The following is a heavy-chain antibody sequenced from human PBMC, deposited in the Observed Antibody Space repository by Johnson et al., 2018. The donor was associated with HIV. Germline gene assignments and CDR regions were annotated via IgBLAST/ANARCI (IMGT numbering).Heavy chain of an antibody. J-gene: IGHJ3*02. CDR2: KSYDGSNK. D-gene: IGHD3-3*01. V-gene: IGHV3-30-3*01. CDR3: ARDGSVFGVVGFFDI. CDR1: GFTFSNYA. Sequence: VPLVESGGGVVQPGRSLRLSCAASGFTFSNYAMHWVRQAPGKGLEWVAIKSYDGSNKYYADSVKGRFTISRDNSKNTLYLQMNSLRPEDTAVYYCARDGSVFGVVGFFDIWGQGTMVTVSS.